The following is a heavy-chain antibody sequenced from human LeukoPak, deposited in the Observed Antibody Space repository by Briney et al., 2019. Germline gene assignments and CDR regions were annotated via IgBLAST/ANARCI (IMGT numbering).Heavy chain of an antibody. CDR3: ARDRSGYDFYYYMDV. V-gene: IGHV1-46*01. D-gene: IGHD5-12*01. Sequence: ASVKVSCKASGYTFTSYYMHWVRQAPGQGLEWMGIINPSGGSTSYAQKFQGRVTMTRDMSTSTVYMELSSLRSEDTAVYYCARDRSGYDFYYYMDVWGKGTTVTVSS. J-gene: IGHJ6*03. CDR1: GYTFTSYY. CDR2: INPSGGST.